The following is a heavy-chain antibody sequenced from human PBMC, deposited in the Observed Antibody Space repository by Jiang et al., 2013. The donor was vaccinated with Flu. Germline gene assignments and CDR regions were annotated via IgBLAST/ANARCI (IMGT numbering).Heavy chain of an antibody. J-gene: IGHJ4*02. D-gene: IGHD2-15*01. CDR2: ISAYNGNT. V-gene: IGHV1-18*04. Sequence: SGAEVKKPGASVKVSCKASGYTFTSYGISWVRQAPGQGLEWMGWISAYNGNTNYAQKLQGRVTMTTDTSTSTAYMELRSLRSDDTAVYYCARDFGARYCSGGSCPVGTWGQGTLVTVSS. CDR1: GYTFTSYG. CDR3: ARDFGARYCSGGSCPVGT.